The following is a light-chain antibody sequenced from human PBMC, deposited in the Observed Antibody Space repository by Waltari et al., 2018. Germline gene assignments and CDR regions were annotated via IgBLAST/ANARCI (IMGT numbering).Light chain of an antibody. Sequence: QSALTQPPSVSGSPGQSIPISCPGTGSDVGSYNLVSWYQQHPGKAPKLMIYEGSKRPSGVSNRFSGSKSGNTASLTISGLQAEDEADYYCCSYAGSWVFGGGTKLTVL. J-gene: IGLJ3*02. CDR1: GSDVGSYNL. V-gene: IGLV2-23*01. CDR2: EGS. CDR3: CSYAGSWV.